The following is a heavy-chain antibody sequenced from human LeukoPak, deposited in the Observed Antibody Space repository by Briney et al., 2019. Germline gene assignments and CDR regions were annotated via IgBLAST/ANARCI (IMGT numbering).Heavy chain of an antibody. CDR3: AKDFRIGYSAHFDY. Sequence: GGSLRLSCVGSGFTFHSHAMSWVRQAPEKGLEFVSGIYENGGTTYYADSVKGRFSIYRDNSKNTLYLQMDSLRGEDTAVYYCAKDFRIGYSAHFDYWGQGALVTVSS. J-gene: IGHJ4*02. D-gene: IGHD2-21*01. V-gene: IGHV3-23*01. CDR1: GFTFHSHA. CDR2: IYENGGTT.